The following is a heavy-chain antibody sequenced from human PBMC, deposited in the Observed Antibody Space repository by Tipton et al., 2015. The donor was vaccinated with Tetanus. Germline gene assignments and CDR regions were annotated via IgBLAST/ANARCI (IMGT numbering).Heavy chain of an antibody. CDR1: GGSFSGYY. J-gene: IGHJ2*01. CDR2: INDSGST. D-gene: IGHD2-21*01. CDR3: ARRGDNWFFDL. V-gene: IGHV4-34*01. Sequence: TLSLTCAVYGGSFSGYYWNWIRQPPGKGLEWIGEINDSGSTNYNPSLKSRVTIPVDTSKNQLSLKLTSMTAADTAVYYCARRGDNWFFDLWGRGTLVTVSS.